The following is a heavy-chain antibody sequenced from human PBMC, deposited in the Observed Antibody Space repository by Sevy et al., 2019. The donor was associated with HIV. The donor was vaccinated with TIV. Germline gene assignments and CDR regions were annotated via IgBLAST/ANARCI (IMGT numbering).Heavy chain of an antibody. CDR2: LSFGCGKI. CDR3: AREGCTRPHDY. V-gene: IGHV3-23*01. Sequence: GGSLRLSCVDSGFNFNIYSMSWVRQAPGKGLEWVSTLSFGCGKINYADSVKGRFIISRDDSKNTLYLQMNSLRAEDTAVYFCAREGCTRPHDYWGQGTLVTVSS. J-gene: IGHJ4*02. D-gene: IGHD2-8*01. CDR1: GFNFNIYS.